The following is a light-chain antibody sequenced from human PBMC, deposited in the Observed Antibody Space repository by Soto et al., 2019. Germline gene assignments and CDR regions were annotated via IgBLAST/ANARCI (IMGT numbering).Light chain of an antibody. V-gene: IGKV3-11*01. CDR3: QQFSSYPLT. CDR2: DAS. J-gene: IGKJ4*01. Sequence: MVLTQSQATLSFSPGEGYTLSSRASQSVSSYLAWYQQKPGQGPRLLIYDASSRATGIPDRFSGGGSGTDFTLTISRLEPEDFAVYYCQQFSSYPLTFGGGTKVDI. CDR1: QSVSSY.